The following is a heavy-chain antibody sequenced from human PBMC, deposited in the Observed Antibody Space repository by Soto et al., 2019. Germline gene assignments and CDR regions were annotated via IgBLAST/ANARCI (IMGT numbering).Heavy chain of an antibody. J-gene: IGHJ4*02. CDR1: GGTFSSYA. CDR2: IIPIFGTA. D-gene: IGHD3-22*01. CDR3: ARDGLNTYYYDSSGWPLDY. V-gene: IGHV1-69*06. Sequence: ASVKVSCKASGGTFSSYAISWVRQAPGQGLEWMGGIIPIFGTANYAQKFQGRVTITADKSTSTAYMELSSLRSEDTAVYYCARDGLNTYYYDSSGWPLDYWGQGTLVTVSS.